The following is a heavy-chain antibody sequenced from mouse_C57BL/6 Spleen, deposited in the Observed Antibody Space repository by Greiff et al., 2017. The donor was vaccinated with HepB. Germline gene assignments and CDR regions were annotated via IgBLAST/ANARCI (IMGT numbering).Heavy chain of an antibody. J-gene: IGHJ2*01. D-gene: IGHD1-1*01. CDR2: IDPSDSYT. V-gene: IGHV1-50*01. CDR1: GYTFTSYW. Sequence: VQLQQPGAELVKPGASVKLSCKASGYTFTSYWMQWVKQRPGQGLEWIGEIDPSDSYTNYNQKFKGKATLTVDTSSSTAYMQLSSLTSEDSAVYYCARMITTVGYYFDYWGQGTTLTVSS. CDR3: ARMITTVGYYFDY.